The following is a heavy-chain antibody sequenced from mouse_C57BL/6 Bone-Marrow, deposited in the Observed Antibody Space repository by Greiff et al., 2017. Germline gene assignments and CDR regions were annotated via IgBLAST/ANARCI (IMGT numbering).Heavy chain of an antibody. J-gene: IGHJ1*03. V-gene: IGHV1-61*01. D-gene: IGHD1-1*01. CDR1: GYTFTSYW. CDR3: ERSGYYGSPRYFDV. CDR2: IYPSDSET. Sequence: QVQLQQSGAELVRPGSSVKLSCKASGYTFTSYWMAWVKQRPGQGLEWIGNIYPSDSETHYNQKFKDKATLTVDKSSSTAYMQLSSLTSEDSAVYDCERSGYYGSPRYFDVWGTGTTVTVSS.